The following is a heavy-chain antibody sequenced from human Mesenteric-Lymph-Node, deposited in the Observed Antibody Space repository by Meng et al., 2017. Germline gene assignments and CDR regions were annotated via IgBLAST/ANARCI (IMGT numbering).Heavy chain of an antibody. V-gene: IGHV1-2*06. CDR2: INPNSGGT. D-gene: IGHD2-21*01. CDR1: GFTFSTYY. Sequence: QVQLVQSGAEVTKPGASVRVSCKTAGFTFSTYYIHWVRQAPGQGLEWMGRINPNSGGTNFAQKFQGRVIMTRDTSISTAYMELSSLGFDDTAVYYCAKALGWGSSPDYWGHGILVTVSS. J-gene: IGHJ4*01. CDR3: AKALGWGSSPDY.